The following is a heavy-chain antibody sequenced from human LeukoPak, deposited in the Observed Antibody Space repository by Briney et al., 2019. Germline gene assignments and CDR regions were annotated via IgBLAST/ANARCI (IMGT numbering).Heavy chain of an antibody. Sequence: GGSLRLSCAASGFTFHHFAMHWVRQCPRKGLEWVSGISWDGNNIDYADSVKGRFTISRDDAKNSLYLQMNSLRVEDTAVYYCARYGIPRFFDLWGRGTLVTVSS. CDR1: GFTFHHFA. D-gene: IGHD5-18*01. CDR2: ISWDGNNI. J-gene: IGHJ2*01. CDR3: ARYGIPRFFDL. V-gene: IGHV3-9*01.